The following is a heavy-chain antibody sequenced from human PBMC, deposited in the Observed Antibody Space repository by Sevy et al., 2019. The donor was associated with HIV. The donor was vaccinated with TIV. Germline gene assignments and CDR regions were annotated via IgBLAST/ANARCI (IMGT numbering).Heavy chain of an antibody. CDR2: IRYDGSNK. V-gene: IGHV3-33*01. J-gene: IGHJ1*01. Sequence: GGSLRLSCAASGFTFSSYGMHWVRQAPGKGLEWVAVIRYDGSNKYYADSVKGRFTISRDNSKNTLYLQMNSLRAGDTAVYYCARDPAGEGYAIRYFQHWGQGTLVTVSS. CDR3: ARDPAGEGYAIRYFQH. D-gene: IGHD3-10*01. CDR1: GFTFSSYG.